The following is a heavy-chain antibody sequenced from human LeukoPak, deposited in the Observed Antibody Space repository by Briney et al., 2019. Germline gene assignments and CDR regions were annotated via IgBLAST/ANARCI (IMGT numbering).Heavy chain of an antibody. V-gene: IGHV4-34*01. CDR2: INHSGST. D-gene: IGHD4-17*01. J-gene: IGHJ5*02. CDR3: AIALGYGDYFGWFDP. CDR1: GGSFSGYY. Sequence: SETLSLTCAVYGGSFSGYYWSWIRQPPGKGREWIGEINHSGSTNYNPSLKSRVTISVDTSKNQFSLKLSSVTAADTAVYYCAIALGYGDYFGWFDPWGQGTLVTVSS.